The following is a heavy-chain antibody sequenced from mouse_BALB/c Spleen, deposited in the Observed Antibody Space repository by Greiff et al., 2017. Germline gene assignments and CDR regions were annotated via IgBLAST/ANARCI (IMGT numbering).Heavy chain of an antibody. J-gene: IGHJ4*01. CDR3: ARSGDGSCRDY. CDR1: GYTFTSYW. Sequence: VQLQQSGAELVRPGASVKLSCKASGYTFTSYWMNWVKQRPEQGLEWIGRIDPSDSETNYNQKFKDKAILTLDKSSSTAYMQLSSLTSEDAAVYYCARSGDGSCRDYWGQGTSGTVSS. D-gene: IGHD1-1*01. CDR2: IDPSDSET. V-gene: IGHV1-74*01.